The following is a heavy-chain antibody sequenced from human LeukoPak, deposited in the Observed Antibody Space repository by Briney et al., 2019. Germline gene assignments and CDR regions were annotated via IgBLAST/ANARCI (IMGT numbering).Heavy chain of an antibody. Sequence: GGSLSLSCALSRHTVSSNYMTCARHSPGGGGEWVSYIFGGGRKSYPGSVKGRFPIPREHSKNTLFFQMKSLGLEDNAVNYCGRWPGGYDNWGQGTLVTVSS. CDR3: GRWPGGYDN. CDR2: IFGGGRK. J-gene: IGHJ4*02. D-gene: IGHD3-10*01. CDR1: RHTVSSNY. V-gene: IGHV3-66*01.